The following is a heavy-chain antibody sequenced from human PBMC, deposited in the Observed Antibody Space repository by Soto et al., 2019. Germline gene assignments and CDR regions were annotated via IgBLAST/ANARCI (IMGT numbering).Heavy chain of an antibody. CDR2: MNPNTGNT. J-gene: IGHJ4*02. CDR3: ARESSYGLVY. V-gene: IGHV1-8*01. D-gene: IGHD5-18*01. Sequence: QVQLVQSGAEVKKPGASVKVSCKASGYTFTSYDINWVRQATGQGLEWMGWMNPNTGNTAYAQKFQGRVTMTRNTSISTAYMKLISLRSEDTAVNYCARESSYGLVYWGQGTLVTVSS. CDR1: GYTFTSYD.